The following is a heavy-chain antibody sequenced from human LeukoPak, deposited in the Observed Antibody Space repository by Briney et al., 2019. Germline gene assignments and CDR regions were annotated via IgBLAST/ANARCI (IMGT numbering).Heavy chain of an antibody. J-gene: IGHJ4*02. CDR3: LRDLTYGGISSPDC. CDR2: INPNNGGT. Sequence: GASVKVSCKASGYTFTDYYMHWVRQAPGHGLEWMGWINPNNGGTTYAQKFQGRVTMTRDPSISTAYMELGRLTSDDTAMYFCLRDLTYGGISSPDCWGQGSLVIVSS. D-gene: IGHD4/OR15-4a*01. CDR1: GYTFTDYY. V-gene: IGHV1-2*02.